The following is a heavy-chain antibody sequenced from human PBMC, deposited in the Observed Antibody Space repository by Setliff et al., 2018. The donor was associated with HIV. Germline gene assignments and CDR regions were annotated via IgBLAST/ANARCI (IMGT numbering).Heavy chain of an antibody. D-gene: IGHD3-10*01. CDR1: GGSIDNNKYY. V-gene: IGHV4-39*01. Sequence: SETLSLTCSVSGGSIDNNKYYWTWIRQPPGKGLEWTGSIYHTGRTYYNRSLESRLTISIDTSKNQFSLKLTSVTAADTAVYYCVPELLWFGELSHWFDPWGQGTLVTVSS. CDR3: VPELLWFGELSHWFDP. J-gene: IGHJ5*02. CDR2: IYHTGRT.